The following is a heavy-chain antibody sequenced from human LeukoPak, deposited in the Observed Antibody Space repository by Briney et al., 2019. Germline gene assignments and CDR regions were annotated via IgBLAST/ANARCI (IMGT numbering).Heavy chain of an antibody. V-gene: IGHV3-21*04. J-gene: IGHJ4*02. CDR2: ISSSSYI. Sequence: PGGSLRLSCAASGFTFSSYSMNWVRQAPGKGLEWVSSISSSSYIYYADSVKGRFTISRDNSKNTLYLQMNSLRAEDTAVYYCAKVGHSGSGSYGDWGQGTLVTVSS. CDR3: AKVGHSGSGSYGD. CDR1: GFTFSSYS. D-gene: IGHD3-10*01.